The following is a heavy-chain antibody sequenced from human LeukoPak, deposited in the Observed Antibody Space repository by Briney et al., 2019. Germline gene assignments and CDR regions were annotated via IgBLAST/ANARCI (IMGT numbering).Heavy chain of an antibody. Sequence: SETLSLTCTVSGGSISSYYWSWIRQPPGKGLEWIGYIYYSGSTNYNPSLKSRVTISVDTSKNQFSLKLSSVTAADTAVYYCATPGYSYGYLVQPGYWGQGTLVTVSS. CDR3: ATPGYSYGYLVQPGY. CDR2: IYYSGST. CDR1: GGSISSYY. J-gene: IGHJ4*02. D-gene: IGHD5-18*01. V-gene: IGHV4-59*08.